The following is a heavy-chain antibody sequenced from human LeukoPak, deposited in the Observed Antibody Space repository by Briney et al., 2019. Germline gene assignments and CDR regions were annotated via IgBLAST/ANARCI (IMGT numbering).Heavy chain of an antibody. J-gene: IGHJ6*03. CDR1: GGSISSYY. Sequence: KPSETLSLTCTVSGGSISSYYWSWIRQPAGKGLEWIGRIYTSGSTNYNPSLKSRVTMSVDTSKNQFSLKLTSVTAADTAVYYCARGCSSTSCPSTYYYYYMDVWGKGTTVTVSS. D-gene: IGHD2-2*01. CDR3: ARGCSSTSCPSTYYYYYMDV. CDR2: IYTSGST. V-gene: IGHV4-4*07.